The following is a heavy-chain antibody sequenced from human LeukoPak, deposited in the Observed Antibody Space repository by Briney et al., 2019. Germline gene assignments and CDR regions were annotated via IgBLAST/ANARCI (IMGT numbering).Heavy chain of an antibody. Sequence: ASLKVSCKASGYTFTSYAMHWVRQAPGQRLEWMGWINAGNGNTKYSQKFQGRVTITRDTSASTAYMELSSLRSEDTAVYYCAREANYDFWSGSNWFDPWGQGTLVTVSS. CDR3: AREANYDFWSGSNWFDP. J-gene: IGHJ5*02. CDR1: GYTFTSYA. V-gene: IGHV1-3*01. D-gene: IGHD3-3*01. CDR2: INAGNGNT.